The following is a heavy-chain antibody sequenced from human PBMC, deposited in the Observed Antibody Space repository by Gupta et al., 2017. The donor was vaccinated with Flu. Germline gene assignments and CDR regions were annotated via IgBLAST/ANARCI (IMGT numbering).Heavy chain of an antibody. J-gene: IGHJ5*02. CDR1: GGSFSGYY. V-gene: IGHV4-34*01. Sequence: QVQPQQWGAGLLKPSETLSLTCAVYGGSFSGYYWRWIRQPPGKGLEWIWEINHSGSTNYNPSLKSRVTISVDTSKNQFSLKLSSVTAADTAVYYCAGATMIVVQSEPDGDFSNWFDPWGQGTLVTVAS. CDR3: AGATMIVVQSEPDGDFSNWFDP. D-gene: IGHD3-22*01. CDR2: INHSGST.